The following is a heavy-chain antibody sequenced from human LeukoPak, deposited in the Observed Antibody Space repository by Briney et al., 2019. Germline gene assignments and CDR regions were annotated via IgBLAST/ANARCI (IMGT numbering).Heavy chain of an antibody. V-gene: IGHV3-7*01. D-gene: IGHD3-10*01. CDR3: ARSLVRGAPDY. J-gene: IGHJ4*02. Sequence: GGSLRLSRAASGFPFSSYAMSWVRQAPGKGLEWVANIKQDGNEKYYVDSVRGRFTISRDNAKNSLYLQMNSLRVEDTAVYYCARSLVRGAPDYWGQGTLVTVSS. CDR2: IKQDGNEK. CDR1: GFPFSSYA.